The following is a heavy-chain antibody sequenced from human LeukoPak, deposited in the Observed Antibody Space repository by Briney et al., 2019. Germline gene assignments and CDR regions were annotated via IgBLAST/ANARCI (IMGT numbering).Heavy chain of an antibody. CDR2: IKQDGSEI. CDR1: GFTFSSYW. J-gene: IGHJ4*02. CDR3: AREASCGGDCYYDY. Sequence: GGSLRLSCAASGFTFSSYWMSWVRQAPGKGLEWVANIKQDGSEIDYVDSVKGRFTVSRDNAKNSLYLQMNSLRADDTAVYYCAREASCGGDCYYDYWGQGTLVTVSS. D-gene: IGHD2-21*02. V-gene: IGHV3-7*03.